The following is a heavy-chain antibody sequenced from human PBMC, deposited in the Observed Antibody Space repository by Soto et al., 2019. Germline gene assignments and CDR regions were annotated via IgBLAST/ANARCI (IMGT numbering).Heavy chain of an antibody. CDR1: GFAFSTYS. V-gene: IGHV3-48*02. J-gene: IGHJ6*02. CDR3: ARVGRGVYGMDV. D-gene: IGHD2-8*01. CDR2: ITSDSSTI. Sequence: PGGSLRLSCAASGFAFSTYSINWVRQAPGKGLEWFSYITSDSSTISYADSVKGRFTVSRDNAKSSLYLQMNSLRDEDTAVYYCARVGRGVYGMDVWGQGTSVTVSS.